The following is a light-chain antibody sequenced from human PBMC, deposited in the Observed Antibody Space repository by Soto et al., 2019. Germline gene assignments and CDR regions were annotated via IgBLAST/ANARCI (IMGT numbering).Light chain of an antibody. CDR1: QSVSSSY. Sequence: EIVLTQSPGTLSFSPGERATLTCRASQSVSSSYLAWVQQKPGQAPRLLIYGASSRATGIPDRFSGSGSGTDFTLTISRLEPEDFAGYYCQQYGNAPFTFGPGTKVDIK. J-gene: IGKJ3*01. CDR2: GAS. V-gene: IGKV3-20*01. CDR3: QQYGNAPFT.